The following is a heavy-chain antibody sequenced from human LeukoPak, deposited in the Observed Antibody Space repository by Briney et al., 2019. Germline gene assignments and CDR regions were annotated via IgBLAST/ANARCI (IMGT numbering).Heavy chain of an antibody. J-gene: IGHJ4*02. CDR1: GFTFNIYT. CDR2: IGRTSTDK. Sequence: GGSLRLSCAASGFTFNIYTMNWVRQAPGKELEWVSSIGRTSTDKYYADSVRGRFTISRDNAENSLYVQMTSLRAEDTAVYYCVGGDSRDYWGQGTLVTVSS. CDR3: VGGDSRDY. D-gene: IGHD3-22*01. V-gene: IGHV3-21*01.